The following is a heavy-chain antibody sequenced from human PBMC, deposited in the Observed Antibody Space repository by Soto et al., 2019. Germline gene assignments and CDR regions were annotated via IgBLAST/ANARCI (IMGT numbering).Heavy chain of an antibody. CDR3: ARDCTNGVCYYYYYYMDV. D-gene: IGHD2-8*01. CDR1: GFTFSSYS. J-gene: IGHJ6*03. Sequence: GGFLRLSCAASGFTFSSYSMNWVRQAPGKGLEWVSYISISSSTIYYADSVKGRFTISRDNAKNSLYLQMNSLRAEDTAVYYCARDCTNGVCYYYYYYMDVWGKGTTVTVSS. CDR2: ISISSSTI. V-gene: IGHV3-48*01.